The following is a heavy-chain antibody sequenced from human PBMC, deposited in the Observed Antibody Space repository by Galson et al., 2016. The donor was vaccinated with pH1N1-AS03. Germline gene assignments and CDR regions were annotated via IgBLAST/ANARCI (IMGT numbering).Heavy chain of an antibody. CDR1: GGSISSGNYF. Sequence: LSLTCTVSGGSISSGNYFWNWLRQHQGKGLEWIGLIYDSGNTFYNPSLKSRVSISVDTSKNQFSLKLNSVTAADTAVYYCASVSLAYCSSTSCFRFDPWGQGTLVTVSS. CDR3: ASVSLAYCSSTSCFRFDP. V-gene: IGHV4-31*03. J-gene: IGHJ5*02. CDR2: IYDSGNT. D-gene: IGHD2-2*01.